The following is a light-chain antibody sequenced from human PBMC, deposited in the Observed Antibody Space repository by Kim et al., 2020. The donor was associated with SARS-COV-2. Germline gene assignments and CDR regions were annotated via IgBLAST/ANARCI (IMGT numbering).Light chain of an antibody. V-gene: IGLV3-1*01. Sequence: GSQGQTASITCSGDKLGDEYACWYQQKPGQSPVLVIYQDSKRPSGIPERFSGSNSGNTATLTISETQAMDEADYYCQAWDSSNVVFGGGTQLTVL. J-gene: IGLJ2*01. CDR3: QAWDSSNVV. CDR2: QDS. CDR1: KLGDEY.